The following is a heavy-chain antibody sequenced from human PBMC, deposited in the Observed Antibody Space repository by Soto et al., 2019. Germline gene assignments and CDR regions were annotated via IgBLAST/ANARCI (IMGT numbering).Heavy chain of an antibody. J-gene: IGHJ6*02. Sequence: EVQLVESGGGLVQPGGSLRLSCAASGFTFSDHSMDWVRQAPGKGLEWVGRTENKANSYATQYAASVKGRFTISRDDSRNSLYLQMNSLISEDTAVYYCVRGSGSYYSGMDVWGQGTTVTVSS. CDR3: VRGSGSYYSGMDV. V-gene: IGHV3-72*01. CDR2: TENKANSYAT. D-gene: IGHD1-26*01. CDR1: GFTFSDHS.